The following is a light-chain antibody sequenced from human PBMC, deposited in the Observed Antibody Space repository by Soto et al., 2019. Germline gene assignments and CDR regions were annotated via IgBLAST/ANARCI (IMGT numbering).Light chain of an antibody. CDR2: DAS. J-gene: IGKJ1*01. CDR3: HQYNSRPRT. Sequence: ASHSISTNFACYQQTPGPAPSLLIYDASTTATGLPARFSGSASRTVFTPTISLLQSEDFAVYYCHQYNSRPRTFGQGTKVDIK. CDR1: HSISTN. V-gene: IGKV3D-15*01.